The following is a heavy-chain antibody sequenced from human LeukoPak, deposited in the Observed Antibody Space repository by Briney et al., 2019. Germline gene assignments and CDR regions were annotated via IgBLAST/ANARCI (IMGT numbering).Heavy chain of an antibody. CDR1: GYSINSGYY. Sequence: SETLPLTCAVSGYSINSGYYWGWIRQPPGKGLEWIGSISHSGSIYYNPSLKSRVTISVDTSKNQFSLKLSSVTAADTAVYYCARLRDLYNCLDPWGQGTLVTVSS. J-gene: IGHJ5*02. CDR2: ISHSGSI. V-gene: IGHV4-38-2*01. CDR3: ARLRDLYNCLDP. D-gene: IGHD5-24*01.